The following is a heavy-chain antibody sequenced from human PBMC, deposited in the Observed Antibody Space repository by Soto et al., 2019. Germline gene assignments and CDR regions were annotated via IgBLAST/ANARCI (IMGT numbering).Heavy chain of an antibody. CDR2: FDPEDGET. CDR1: GYTLTELS. Sequence: ASVKVSCKVSGYTLTELSMHWVRQAPGKGLEWMGGFDPEDGETIYAQKFQGGVTMTEDTSTDTAYMELSSLRSEDTAVYYCATGESRKAVAGYYYGMDVWGQGTTVTVSS. V-gene: IGHV1-24*01. D-gene: IGHD6-19*01. CDR3: ATGESRKAVAGYYYGMDV. J-gene: IGHJ6*02.